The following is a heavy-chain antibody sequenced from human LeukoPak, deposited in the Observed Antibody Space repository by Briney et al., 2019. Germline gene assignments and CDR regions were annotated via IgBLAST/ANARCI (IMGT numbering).Heavy chain of an antibody. CDR2: INQDGSTT. D-gene: IGHD3-22*01. J-gene: IGHJ4*02. Sequence: PGGSLRLSCGASGFSFRNDWMSWVRQAPGKGLEWVANINQDGSTTYYVDSVKGRFTISRDNAKNSLYLQMNSLRVEDRAVYYCARAPRPSGYYLDYWGQGTLVTVSS. CDR3: ARAPRPSGYYLDY. CDR1: GFSFRNDW. V-gene: IGHV3-7*01.